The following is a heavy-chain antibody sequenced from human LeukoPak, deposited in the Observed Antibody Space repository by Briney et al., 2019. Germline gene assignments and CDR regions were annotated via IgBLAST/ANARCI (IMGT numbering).Heavy chain of an antibody. V-gene: IGHV4-59*12. J-gene: IGHJ4*02. CDR2: ICYSGTT. CDR1: GGSISTYY. Sequence: SETLSLTCTVSGGSISTYYWSWIRQPPGKGLEWIGYICYSGTTNYNPSLKSRVTISVDTSKNQFSLKLSSVTAADTAVYYCARDQRYFDYWGQGTLVTVSS. CDR3: ARDQRYFDY.